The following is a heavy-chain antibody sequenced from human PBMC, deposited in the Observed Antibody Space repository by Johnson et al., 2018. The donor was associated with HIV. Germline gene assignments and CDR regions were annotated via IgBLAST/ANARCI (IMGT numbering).Heavy chain of an antibody. CDR1: GFTFSSYG. J-gene: IGHJ3*02. D-gene: IGHD4-17*01. Sequence: QMQLVESGGGVVQPGRSLILSCAASGFTFSSYGMHWVRQAPGTALEWVANIPSDGSGTYYVNTVTGRFTISRDNSKNTLYLQMNSLRAEDTAVYYCARSMTTVTVAFDIWGQGTMVTVSS. CDR3: ARSMTTVTVAFDI. CDR2: IPSDGSGT. V-gene: IGHV3-30*03.